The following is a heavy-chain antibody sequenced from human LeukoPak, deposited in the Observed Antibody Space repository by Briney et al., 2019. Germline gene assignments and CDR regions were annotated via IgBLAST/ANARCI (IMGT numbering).Heavy chain of an antibody. D-gene: IGHD6-13*01. CDR1: GFTFSSYG. Sequence: GGSLRLSCAASGFTFSSYGMHWVRQAPGKGLEWVAVIWYDRSNKYYADSVKGRFTISRDNSKNTLYLQMNSLRAEDTAVYCCASNSGVYSSSWAIDYWGEGTLVTVSS. CDR2: IWYDRSNK. V-gene: IGHV3-33*08. CDR3: ASNSGVYSSSWAIDY. J-gene: IGHJ4*02.